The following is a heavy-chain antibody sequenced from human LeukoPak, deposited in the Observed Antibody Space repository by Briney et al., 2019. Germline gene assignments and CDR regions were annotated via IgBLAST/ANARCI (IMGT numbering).Heavy chain of an antibody. CDR1: GYTFTSYG. Sequence: ASVKVSCKASGYTFTSYGISWVRQAPGQGLEWMGWISAYNGNTNYAQKLQGRVTMTTDTSTSTAYKELRSLRSDDTAVYYCARANYGSGSYFDYWGQGTLVTVSS. V-gene: IGHV1-18*01. J-gene: IGHJ4*02. CDR2: ISAYNGNT. CDR3: ARANYGSGSYFDY. D-gene: IGHD3-10*01.